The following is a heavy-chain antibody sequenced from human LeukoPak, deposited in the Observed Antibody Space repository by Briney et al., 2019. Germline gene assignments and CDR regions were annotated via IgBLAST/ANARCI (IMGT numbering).Heavy chain of an antibody. J-gene: IGHJ5*02. D-gene: IGHD6-19*01. CDR3: ARQRVAGFNWFDP. V-gene: IGHV1-69*04. CDR1: GGTFSSYA. CDR2: IIPILGIA. Sequence: GSSVKVSCKASGGTFSSYAISWVRQAPEQGLEWMGRIIPILGIANYAQKFQGRVTITADKSTSTAYMELSSLRSEDTAVYYCARQRVAGFNWFDPWGQGTLVTVSS.